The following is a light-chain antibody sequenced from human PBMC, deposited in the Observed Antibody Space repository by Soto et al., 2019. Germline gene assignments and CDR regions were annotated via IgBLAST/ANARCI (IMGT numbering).Light chain of an antibody. CDR1: SSDVGSYNY. J-gene: IGLJ1*01. V-gene: IGLV2-14*01. CDR2: EVS. Sequence: QSALTQPASVSGSPGQSITISCAGTSSDVGSYNYVSWYQQHPGKAPKLMIYEVSNRPSGVSSRFSDSKSGNTASLTISGLQAEDEADYYCSSYTSSSTLFGTGTKV. CDR3: SSYTSSSTL.